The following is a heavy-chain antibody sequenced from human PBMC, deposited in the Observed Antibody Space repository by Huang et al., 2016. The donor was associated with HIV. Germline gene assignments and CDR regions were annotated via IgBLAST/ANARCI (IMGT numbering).Heavy chain of an antibody. Sequence: QERLVESGGGVVQPGRSLRLSCAASGFTFSSYAMHLVRQAPGNGLECVAVISYYGSNQHYVDSVKGRFTISRDNSKKMLYLQMNSLRMGDTAVYYCARGSAGVLWFGEMWGQGTLVTVSS. CDR3: ARGSAGVLWFGEM. D-gene: IGHD3-10*01. CDR2: ISYYGSNQ. V-gene: IGHV3-30*04. CDR1: GFTFSSYA. J-gene: IGHJ4*02.